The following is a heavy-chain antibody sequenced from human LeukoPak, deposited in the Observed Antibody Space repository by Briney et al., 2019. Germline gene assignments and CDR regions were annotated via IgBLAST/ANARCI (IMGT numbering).Heavy chain of an antibody. V-gene: IGHV3-30*18. Sequence: GRSLRLSCAASGFTFSSYGMHWVRQAPGKGLEWVAVISYDGSNKYYADSVKGRFTISRDNSKNTLYLQMNSLRAEDTAVYYCAKDRGYSYGSYWFDPWGQGTLVTVSS. CDR3: AKDRGYSYGSYWFDP. D-gene: IGHD5-18*01. J-gene: IGHJ5*02. CDR2: ISYDGSNK. CDR1: GFTFSSYG.